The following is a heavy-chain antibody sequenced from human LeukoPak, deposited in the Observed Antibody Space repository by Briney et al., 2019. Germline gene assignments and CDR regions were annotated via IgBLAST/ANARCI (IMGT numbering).Heavy chain of an antibody. J-gene: IGHJ5*02. D-gene: IGHD3-10*01. CDR1: GYTFTSYH. V-gene: IGHV1-46*01. Sequence: GASVKVSCKASGYTFTSYHMHWVRQAPGQGLEWMGLINPSGGSTSYAQKFQGRVTMTRDTSTSTVYMELSSLRSEDTAVYYCAREGNYGSGSYYNDWFDPWGQGTLVTVSS. CDR2: INPSGGST. CDR3: AREGNYGSGSYYNDWFDP.